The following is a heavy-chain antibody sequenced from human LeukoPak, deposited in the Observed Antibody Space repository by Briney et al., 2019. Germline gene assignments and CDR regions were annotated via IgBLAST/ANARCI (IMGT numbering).Heavy chain of an antibody. D-gene: IGHD3-9*01. CDR1: GYTFTDYF. J-gene: IGHJ6*03. V-gene: IGHV1-2*02. CDR2: INPKSGGT. Sequence: GASVKVSCKASGYTFTDYFMNWVRQAPGQGLEWMGWINPKSGGTVYAQKFQGRVTMTRDTSSSTAYMELSRLRFDDTVVYYCARGSYQHGYNILTGLRYYSYMDVWGKGTTVTISS. CDR3: ARGSYQHGYNILTGLRYYSYMDV.